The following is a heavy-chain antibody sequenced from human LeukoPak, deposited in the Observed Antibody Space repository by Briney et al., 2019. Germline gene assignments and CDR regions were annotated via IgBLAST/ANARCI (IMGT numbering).Heavy chain of an antibody. CDR1: GGSISSDY. CDR3: ARAPGGGYYSYYFDY. J-gene: IGHJ4*02. D-gene: IGHD3-22*01. Sequence: ASETLSLTCTVSGGSISSDYWNWIRQSPGKGLEWIGYIYYSGSTNYNPSLKSRVTISLDTSKNQFSLKLSSVTAADTAVYYCARAPGGGYYSYYFDYWGQGTLVTVSS. V-gene: IGHV4-59*01. CDR2: IYYSGST.